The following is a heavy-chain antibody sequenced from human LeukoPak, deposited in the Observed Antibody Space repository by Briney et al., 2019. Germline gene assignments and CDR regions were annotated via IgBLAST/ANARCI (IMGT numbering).Heavy chain of an antibody. CDR1: GYTFTSYG. CDR2: ISAYNGNT. V-gene: IGHV1-18*01. Sequence: ASVKVSCKASGYTFTSYGISWVRQAPGQGLEWMGWISAYNGNTNYAQKLQGRVTMTTDTSTSTAYMELRSLRSDDTAVYYCARDLPVVPAANAGYYYYGMDVWGQGTAVTVS. D-gene: IGHD2-2*01. CDR3: ARDLPVVPAANAGYYYYGMDV. J-gene: IGHJ6*02.